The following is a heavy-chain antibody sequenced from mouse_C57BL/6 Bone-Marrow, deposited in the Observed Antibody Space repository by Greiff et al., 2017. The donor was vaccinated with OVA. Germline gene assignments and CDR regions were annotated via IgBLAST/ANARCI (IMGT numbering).Heavy chain of an antibody. V-gene: IGHV1-9*01. J-gene: IGHJ4*01. D-gene: IGHD1-1*01. Sequence: VQLQQSGAELMKPGASVKLSCKATGYTFTGYWIEWVKQRPGHGLEWIGEILPGSGSTNYNEKFKGKATFTADTSSNTAYMQLSSLTTENSAIYYCARERYYGSILYYAMDYWGQGTSVTVSS. CDR1: GYTFTGYW. CDR2: ILPGSGST. CDR3: ARERYYGSILYYAMDY.